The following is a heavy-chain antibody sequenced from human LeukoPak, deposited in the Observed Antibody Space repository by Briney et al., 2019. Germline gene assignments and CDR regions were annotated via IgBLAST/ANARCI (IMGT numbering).Heavy chain of an antibody. CDR3: AKDVSWNWFDP. J-gene: IGHJ5*02. CDR2: ISYDGSNK. CDR1: GFTFSTYA. V-gene: IGHV3-30*18. Sequence: GGSLRLSCAPSGFTFSTYAMHWVRQAPGKGLEWVAVISYDGSNKYYADSVKGRFTISRDNSKNTLYLQMNTLRAEDTAVYYCAKDVSWNWFDPWGQGTLVTVSS.